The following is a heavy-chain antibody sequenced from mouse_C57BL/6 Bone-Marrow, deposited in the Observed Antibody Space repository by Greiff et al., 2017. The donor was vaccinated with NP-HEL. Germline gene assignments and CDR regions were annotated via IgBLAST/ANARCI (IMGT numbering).Heavy chain of an antibody. V-gene: IGHV1-72*01. CDR2: IDPNSGGN. CDR1: GYTFTSYW. Sequence: QVQLQQPGAELVKPGASVKLSCKASGYTFTSYWMHWVKQRPGRGLEWIGRIDPNSGGNKYNEKFKSKATMTVDKPSSTAYMQLSSLTSEDAAVYYCARSYYGSSYDWFAYCGQGTLVTVSA. D-gene: IGHD1-1*01. J-gene: IGHJ3*01. CDR3: ARSYYGSSYDWFAY.